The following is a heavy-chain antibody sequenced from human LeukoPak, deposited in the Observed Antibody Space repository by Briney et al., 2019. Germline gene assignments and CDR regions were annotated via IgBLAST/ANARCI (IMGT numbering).Heavy chain of an antibody. V-gene: IGHV3-15*01. CDR2: IKSKTDGGTT. CDR1: GFTFSNAW. Sequence: GGSLRLSCAASGFTFSNAWMSWVRQAPGKGLKWVGRIKSKTDGGTTDYAAPVKGRFTISRDDSKNTLYLQMNSLKTEDTAVYYCTTALSGANWNPRQLWRYWGQGTLVTVSS. D-gene: IGHD1-1*01. CDR3: TTALSGANWNPRQLWRY. J-gene: IGHJ4*02.